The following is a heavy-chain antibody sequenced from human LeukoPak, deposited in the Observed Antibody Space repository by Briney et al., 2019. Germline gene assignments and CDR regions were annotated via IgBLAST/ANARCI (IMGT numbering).Heavy chain of an antibody. CDR2: ISSSSSYI. D-gene: IGHD3-3*01. J-gene: IGHJ6*03. Sequence: PGGSLRLSCAASGFTFSSYSMNWVRQAPGKGLEWVSSISSSSSYIYYADSVKGRFTISRDNAKNSLYLQMNSLRAEDTAVYYCARDANTIFEDYYYYMDVWGKGTTVTVSS. V-gene: IGHV3-21*01. CDR1: GFTFSSYS. CDR3: ARDANTIFEDYYYYMDV.